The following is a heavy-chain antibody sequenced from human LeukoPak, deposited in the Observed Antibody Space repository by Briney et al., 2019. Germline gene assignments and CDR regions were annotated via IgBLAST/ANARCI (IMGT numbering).Heavy chain of an antibody. Sequence: TGGSLRLSCAGGFTFSDYSMNWIRQAPGKGLEWVSYISSSSSTVYYTDSVKGRFTISRDNAKRSLYLQMSSLRAEDTAVYYCARDPNGNYVGAFDFQRWGQGTLVTVSS. CDR2: ISSSSSTV. D-gene: IGHD4-17*01. CDR1: GFTFSDYS. V-gene: IGHV3-48*01. J-gene: IGHJ1*01. CDR3: ARDPNGNYVGAFDFQR.